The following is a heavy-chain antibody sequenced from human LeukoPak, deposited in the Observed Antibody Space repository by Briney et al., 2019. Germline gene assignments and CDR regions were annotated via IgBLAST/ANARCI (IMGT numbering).Heavy chain of an antibody. J-gene: IGHJ4*02. V-gene: IGHV3-71*01. D-gene: IGHD2-2*01. CDR3: AKDHHIVVVPAANQYYFDY. Sequence: PGGSLRLSCAASGFTFSDYYMSWVRQAPGKGLEWVGFTRSIAYGVTTEYAASVKGRFTISRDNSKNTLYLQMNSLRAEDTAVYYCAKDHHIVVVPAANQYYFDYWGQGTLVTVSS. CDR2: TRSIAYGVTT. CDR1: GFTFSDYY.